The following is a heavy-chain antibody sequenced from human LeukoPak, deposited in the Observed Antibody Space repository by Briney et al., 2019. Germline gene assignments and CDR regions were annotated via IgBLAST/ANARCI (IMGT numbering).Heavy chain of an antibody. D-gene: IGHD3-22*01. Sequence: SSVKVSCKASGYTFTSYYMHWARQAPGQGLEWMGGIIPIFGTANYAQKFQGRVTITTDESTSTAYMELSSLRSEDTAVYYCARDSDYYDSSGYSSRRVDIWGQGTMVTVSS. CDR1: GYTFTSYY. CDR3: ARDSDYYDSSGYSSRRVDI. V-gene: IGHV1-69*05. J-gene: IGHJ3*02. CDR2: IIPIFGTA.